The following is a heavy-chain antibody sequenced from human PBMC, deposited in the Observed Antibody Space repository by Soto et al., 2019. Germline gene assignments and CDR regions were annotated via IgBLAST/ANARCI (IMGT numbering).Heavy chain of an antibody. CDR2: IWYDGSNK. D-gene: IGHD1-26*01. Sequence: GGSLRLSCAASGFTFSSYGMHWVRKAPGKGLAWVAVIWYDGSNKYYADSVKGRFTISIDNSKNTLYLQMNSLRAEDTAEYYCASKGGGSSHAFDIWGQGTMVTVSS. CDR1: GFTFSSYG. V-gene: IGHV3-33*08. J-gene: IGHJ3*02. CDR3: ASKGGGSSHAFDI.